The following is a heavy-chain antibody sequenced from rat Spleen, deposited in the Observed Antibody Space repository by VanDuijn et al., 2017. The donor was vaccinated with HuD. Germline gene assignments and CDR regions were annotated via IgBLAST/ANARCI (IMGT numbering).Heavy chain of an antibody. J-gene: IGHJ1*01. CDR2: ISYDGRST. D-gene: IGHD1-2*01. V-gene: IGHV5-20*01. CDR3: TAYSSYWYFDF. CDR1: GFTFSDYY. Sequence: EVQLVESGGGLVQPGRSLKLSCAASGFTFSDYYMAWVHQAPTQGLEWVASISYDGRSTYYRDSVKGRFTISRDNAKSTLYLQMNSLRSEDTATYYCTAYSSYWYFDFWGPGTMVTVSS.